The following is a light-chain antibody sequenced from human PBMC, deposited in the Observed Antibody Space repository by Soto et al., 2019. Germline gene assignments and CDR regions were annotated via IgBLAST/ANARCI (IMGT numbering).Light chain of an antibody. J-gene: IGLJ2*01. CDR3: AAWADSLSGYVV. V-gene: IGLV1-47*01. CDR1: SSNIGSNY. Sequence: QSVLTQPPSASGTPGQRVTISCSGSSSNIGSNYVYWYQQLPGTAPKLLIYRNNQRPSGVPDRFSGSKSGTSASLAISGLRSEDEADYYCAAWADSLSGYVVFGGGTKLTVL. CDR2: RNN.